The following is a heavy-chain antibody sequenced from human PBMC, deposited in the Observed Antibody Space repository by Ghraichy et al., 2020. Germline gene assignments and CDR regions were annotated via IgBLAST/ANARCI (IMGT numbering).Heavy chain of an antibody. D-gene: IGHD4-23*01. CDR1: GFTFSSYG. V-gene: IGHV3-30*18. CDR2: ITNDGSSK. CDR3: AKDSGWEDYGGKGGLLH. Sequence: GGSLRLSCAASGFTFSSYGMHWVRQAPGKGLEWVAVITNDGSSKYYADSVKGRFTISRDNSKNTLYLQMNSLRAEDTAVYYCAKDSGWEDYGGKGGLLHWGQGTLVTVSS. J-gene: IGHJ4*02.